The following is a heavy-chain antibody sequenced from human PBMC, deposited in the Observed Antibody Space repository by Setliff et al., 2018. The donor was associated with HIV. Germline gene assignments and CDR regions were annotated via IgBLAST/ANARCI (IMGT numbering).Heavy chain of an antibody. CDR1: GDSINNYY. D-gene: IGHD4-17*01. Sequence: SETLSLTCSVSGDSINNYYWSWIRQPPGKGLEWIGSIYFTGSSDNNPSLKSRVTLSVDTSKHQFSLKLSSVTAADTAVYYCARVQMAYAAFDVWGQGTMVT. J-gene: IGHJ3*01. CDR2: IYFTGSS. V-gene: IGHV4-59*01. CDR3: ARVQMAYAAFDV.